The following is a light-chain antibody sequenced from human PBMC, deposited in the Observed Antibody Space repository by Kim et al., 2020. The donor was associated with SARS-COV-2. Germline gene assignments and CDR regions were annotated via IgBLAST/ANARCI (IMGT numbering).Light chain of an antibody. J-gene: IGKJ4*01. CDR1: QSVSSF. V-gene: IGKV3-11*01. CDR3: QQRSDWPLT. Sequence: SLSPGERATLSCRASQSVSSFLVWYQQKPGQAPRLLINDASKRATGIPARFSGSGSGTDFTLTISSLEPEDFAVYYCQQRSDWPLTFGGGTKVEI. CDR2: DAS.